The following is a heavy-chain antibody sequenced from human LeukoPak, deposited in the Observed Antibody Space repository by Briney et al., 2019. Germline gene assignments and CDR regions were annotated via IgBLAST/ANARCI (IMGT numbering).Heavy chain of an antibody. Sequence: SETLSLTCTVSGGSISSSSYYWGWIRQPPGKGLEWIGSIYYSGSTYYNPSLKSRVTISVDTSKNQFSLKLSSVTAADTAVYYCARLVYGDYVFDYWGQGTLVTVSS. D-gene: IGHD4-17*01. CDR3: ARLVYGDYVFDY. CDR1: GGSISSSSYY. J-gene: IGHJ4*02. V-gene: IGHV4-39*01. CDR2: IYYSGST.